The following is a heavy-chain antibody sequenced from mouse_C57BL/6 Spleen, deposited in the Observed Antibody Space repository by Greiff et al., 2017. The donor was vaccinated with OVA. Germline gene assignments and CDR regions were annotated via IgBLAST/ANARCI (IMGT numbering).Heavy chain of an antibody. Sequence: EVKLMESGGGLVQPKGSLKLSCAASGFSFNTYAMNWVRQAPGKGLEWVARIRSKSNNYATYYADSVKDRFTISRDDSESMLYLQMNNLKTEDTAMYYCVRHGYDYDVWFAYWGQGTLVTVSA. CDR1: GFSFNTYA. J-gene: IGHJ3*01. CDR2: IRSKSNNYAT. V-gene: IGHV10-1*01. D-gene: IGHD2-4*01. CDR3: VRHGYDYDVWFAY.